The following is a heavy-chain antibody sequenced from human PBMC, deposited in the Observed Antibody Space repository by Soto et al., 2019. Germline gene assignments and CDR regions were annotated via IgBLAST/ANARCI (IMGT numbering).Heavy chain of an antibody. CDR3: ARQLDGMDV. V-gene: IGHV4-59*08. Sequence: QVQLQESGPGLVKPSETLSLTCTVSGGSISSYYWSWIRQPPGKGLEWIGYIYYSGSTNYNPSLKSPVTISVDTSKNPFSLKLSSVTAADTAVYSCARQLDGMDVWGQGTTVTVSS. CDR1: GGSISSYY. CDR2: IYYSGST. J-gene: IGHJ6*02.